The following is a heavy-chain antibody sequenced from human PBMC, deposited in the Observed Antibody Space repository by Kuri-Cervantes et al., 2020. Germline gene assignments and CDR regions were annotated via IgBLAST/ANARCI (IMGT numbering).Heavy chain of an antibody. CDR1: GGSISSSSYY. J-gene: IGHJ5*02. CDR2: IYYSGST. V-gene: IGHV4-39*02. D-gene: IGHD3-10*01. CDR3: TRGRIGTVRGVSLPFDP. Sequence: GSLRLSCTVSGGSISSSSYYWGWIRQPPGKGLEWIGSIYYSGSTYYNPSLKSRVTLSLDTSQNHFSLKLTSVTAADTAVYYCTRGRIGTVRGVSLPFDPWGQGSLVTDSS.